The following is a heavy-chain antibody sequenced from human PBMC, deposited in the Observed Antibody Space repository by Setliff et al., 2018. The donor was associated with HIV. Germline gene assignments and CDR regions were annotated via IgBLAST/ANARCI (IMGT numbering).Heavy chain of an antibody. CDR1: GFTFSNAW. J-gene: IGHJ3*02. Sequence: GSLRLSCAASGFTFSNAWMSWVRQAPGKGLEWVDRIKSKTDGGTTDYAAPVKGRCTISRDDSKNTRSLQINSLKTEDTAVYYCATDLRYSGYDLLNHDAFDIWGQGTMVTVSS. D-gene: IGHD5-12*01. CDR2: IKSKTDGGTT. V-gene: IGHV3-15*01. CDR3: ATDLRYSGYDLLNHDAFDI.